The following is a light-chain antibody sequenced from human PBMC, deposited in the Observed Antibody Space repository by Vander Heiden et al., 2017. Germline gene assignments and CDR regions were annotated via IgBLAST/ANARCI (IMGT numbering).Light chain of an antibody. J-gene: IGKJ5*01. CDR1: QRHLHSDEYNY. CDR2: LGS. V-gene: IGKV2-28*01. CDR3: MQTVQTPKT. Sequence: DIVMTQSPLSLTVTPGEPASISCRSSQRHLHSDEYNYLAWYLQKPGQSPQLLIYLGSNRASGVPDRFNGSGAGTDFTLKISRVETDDVGVYYCMQTVQTPKTFGQGTRLEIK.